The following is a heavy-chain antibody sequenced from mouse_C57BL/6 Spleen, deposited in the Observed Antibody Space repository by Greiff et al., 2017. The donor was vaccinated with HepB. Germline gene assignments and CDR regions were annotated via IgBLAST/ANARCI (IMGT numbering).Heavy chain of an antibody. CDR3: GRGGGTLAY. J-gene: IGHJ3*01. V-gene: IGHV14-3*01. D-gene: IGHD4-1*01. CDR2: IDSANGNT. CDR1: GFNIKNTY. Sequence: EVQLKESVAELVRPGVSVKLSCTASGFNIKNTYMPWVKQRPEQGLEWIGRIDSANGNTKYAPKFQGKTTIPADTSSNTVYLQLSSLTSEDTAIYYCGRGGGTLAYWGKGTLVTVSA.